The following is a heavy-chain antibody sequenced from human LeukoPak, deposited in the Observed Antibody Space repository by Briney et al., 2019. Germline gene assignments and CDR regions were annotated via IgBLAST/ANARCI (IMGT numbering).Heavy chain of an antibody. CDR3: ARGGGYGVDV. CDR1: GFTFTDFW. D-gene: IGHD3-16*01. J-gene: IGHJ6*02. V-gene: IGHV3-7*02. Sequence: GGSLRLSCAASGFTFTDFWMRWVRQAPGKGLEWVANIKRDGSEVYYVDSVKGRFTISRDNAKNSQYLQMNSLRAEDTAVYYCARGGGYGVDVWGQGTTVTVSS. CDR2: IKRDGSEV.